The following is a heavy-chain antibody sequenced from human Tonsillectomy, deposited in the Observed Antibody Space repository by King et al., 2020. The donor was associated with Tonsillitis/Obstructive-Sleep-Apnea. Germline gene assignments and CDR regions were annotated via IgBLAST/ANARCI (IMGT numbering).Heavy chain of an antibody. CDR1: GGSISSGGYY. J-gene: IGHJ1*01. CDR2: IYYSGST. D-gene: IGHD3-3*01. Sequence: QLQESGPGLVKPSQTLSLTCTVSGGSISSGGYYWRWIRQHPGKGLEWIGYIYYSGSTYYNPSLKSRVTISVDTSKNQFSLKLSSVTAADTAVYYCASHPYYDFWSGYYSSPTSAEYFQHWGQGTLVTVSS. V-gene: IGHV4-31*03. CDR3: ASHPYYDFWSGYYSSPTSAEYFQH.